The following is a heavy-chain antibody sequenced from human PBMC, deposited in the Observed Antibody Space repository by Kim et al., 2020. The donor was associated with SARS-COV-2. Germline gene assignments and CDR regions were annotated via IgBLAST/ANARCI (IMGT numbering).Heavy chain of an antibody. V-gene: IGHV5-51*01. Sequence: SRYSPSFRGQVTISADKSISPAYLQWSSLKASDTAMYYCARRLESSASYNFWGQGTLVTVSS. D-gene: IGHD3-10*01. J-gene: IGHJ4*02. CDR3: ARRLESSASYNF. CDR2: S.